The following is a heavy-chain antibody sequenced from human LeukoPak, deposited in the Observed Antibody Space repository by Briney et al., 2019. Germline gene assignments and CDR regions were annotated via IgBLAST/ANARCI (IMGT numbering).Heavy chain of an antibody. J-gene: IGHJ4*02. Sequence: GGSLRLSCAASGFTLSNAWMNWVRQAPTKGLEWVGLIKSKANGETRDYAAPVKGRFTISRDDSDNTLYLQMNGLKSEDTAVYYCAKDFVVVPGNVNYFDYWGQGTLVTVSS. V-gene: IGHV3-15*01. CDR1: GFTLSNAW. CDR3: AKDFVVVPGNVNYFDY. D-gene: IGHD2-21*02. CDR2: IKSKANGETR.